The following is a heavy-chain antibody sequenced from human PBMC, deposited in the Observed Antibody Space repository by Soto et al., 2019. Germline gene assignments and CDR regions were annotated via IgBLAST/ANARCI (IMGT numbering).Heavy chain of an antibody. V-gene: IGHV3-23*01. CDR2: ISATGGGT. J-gene: IGHJ4*02. CDR1: VFKFSNYA. CDR3: AKDRRAGGKYDFYFNC. D-gene: IGHD2-21*02. Sequence: VGSLRLSCASSVFKFSNYAMSCVRHSPGKGLEWVSLISATGGGTYYADSVKGRFTISRDNSHNTLYLQVHSLTAEDTAVYYWAKDRRAGGKYDFYFNCWGQGAQTSVS.